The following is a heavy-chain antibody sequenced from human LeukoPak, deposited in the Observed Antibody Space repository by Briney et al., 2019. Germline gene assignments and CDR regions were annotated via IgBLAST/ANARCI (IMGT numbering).Heavy chain of an antibody. CDR3: ARVLPWLQTPFDAFDI. CDR2: IYYSGST. V-gene: IGHV4-59*08. Sequence: PSETLSLTCAVYGGSFSGYYWSWIRQPPGKGLEWIGYIYYSGSTNYNPSLKSRVTISVDTSKNQFSLKLSSVTAADTAVYYCARVLPWLQTPFDAFDIWGQGTMVTVSS. CDR1: GGSFSGYY. D-gene: IGHD5-12*01. J-gene: IGHJ3*02.